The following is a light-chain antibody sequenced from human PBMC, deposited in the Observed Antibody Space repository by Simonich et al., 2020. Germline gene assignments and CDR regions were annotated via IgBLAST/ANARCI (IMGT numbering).Light chain of an antibody. CDR1: QSVLYSSNNKNY. CDR3: QQYYSTPRT. J-gene: IGKJ1*01. CDR2: WAS. Sequence: DIVMTQSPDSLAVSLGESATINCKSSQSVLYSSNNKNYLAWYQQKPGQPPKLLIYWASTRESGVPDRFSGSGSGTDFTLTISSLQAEDVAVYYCQQYYSTPRTFGQWTKVEIK. V-gene: IGKV4-1*01.